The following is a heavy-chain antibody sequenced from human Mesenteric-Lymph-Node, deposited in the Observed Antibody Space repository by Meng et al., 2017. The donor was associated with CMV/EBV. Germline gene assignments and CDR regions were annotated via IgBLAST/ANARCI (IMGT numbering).Heavy chain of an antibody. CDR3: TSSLIPYCSRSKCFTDYYYYGMDV. CDR1: GFTFSGSA. J-gene: IGHJ6*02. D-gene: IGHD2-15*01. CDR2: IRSKSNSYET. Sequence: GGSLKISCTASGFTFSGSAMHWVRQASGKGLEWVGRIRSKSNSYETAYGASVQGRFTISRDDSKNTAYLQLSNLKTEDTAVYYCTSSLIPYCSRSKCFTDYYYYGMDVWGQGTTVTVSS. V-gene: IGHV3-73*01.